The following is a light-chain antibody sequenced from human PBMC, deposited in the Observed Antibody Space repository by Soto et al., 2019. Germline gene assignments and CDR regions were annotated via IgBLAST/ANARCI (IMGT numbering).Light chain of an antibody. V-gene: IGKV1-13*02. CDR2: GAS. CDR3: QQFNSYPRT. CDR1: QGINSA. Sequence: AIQLTQSPSSLSASVGDRVTITCRASQGINSALAWYQQKPGKAPKLLIYGASSLESGVPSRLSGSGSGTDFTLTISSLQPEDFATYYCQQFNSYPRTFGPGTKVDIK. J-gene: IGKJ3*01.